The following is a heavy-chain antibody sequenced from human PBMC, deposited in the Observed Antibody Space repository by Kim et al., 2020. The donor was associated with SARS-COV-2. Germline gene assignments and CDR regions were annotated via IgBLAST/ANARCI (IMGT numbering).Heavy chain of an antibody. V-gene: IGHV1-46*01. CDR1: GYTFTSYY. D-gene: IGHD6-13*01. CDR3: ARMGGFSSSPR. CDR2: IDPSGGST. Sequence: ASVKVSCKVSGYTFTSYYLHWVRQAPGQGPEWVGRIDPSGGSTSYAQKFQGRVTMTTDTSTSTVYMELSSLRSEDTAVYYCARMGGFSSSPRWGQGTLVT. J-gene: IGHJ4*02.